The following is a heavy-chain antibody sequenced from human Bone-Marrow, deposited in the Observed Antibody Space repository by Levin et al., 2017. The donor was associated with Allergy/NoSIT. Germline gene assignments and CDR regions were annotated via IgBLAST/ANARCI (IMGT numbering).Heavy chain of an antibody. D-gene: IGHD3-16*02. CDR1: GFTFTSFW. CDR3: AREEGWGYHYGMDV. Sequence: LSLPCAASGFTFTSFWMTWVRQAPGKGLEWVANIERDGSETYYVDSVKGRFTISRDNAKNSVYLQMNSLRVDDTAVYYCAREEGWGYHYGMDVWGQGTTVTVSS. J-gene: IGHJ6*02. V-gene: IGHV3-7*01. CDR2: IERDGSET.